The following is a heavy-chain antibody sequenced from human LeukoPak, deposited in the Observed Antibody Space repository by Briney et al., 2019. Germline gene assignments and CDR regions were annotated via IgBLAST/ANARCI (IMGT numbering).Heavy chain of an antibody. V-gene: IGHV3-66*03. CDR1: GFTVSSNY. Sequence: PGGSLRLSCAASGFTVSSNYMSWVRQAPGKGLEWVSLMYSFGNTYYADSVKGRFTISRDNSKNTLYLQMNSLRAEDTALYYCARGKPVTGTPDYYSYGMDVWGQGTMVTVSS. J-gene: IGHJ6*02. D-gene: IGHD1-20*01. CDR2: MYSFGNT. CDR3: ARGKPVTGTPDYYSYGMDV.